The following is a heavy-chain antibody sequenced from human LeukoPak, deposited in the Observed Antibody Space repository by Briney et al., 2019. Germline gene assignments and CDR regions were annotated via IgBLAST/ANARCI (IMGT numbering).Heavy chain of an antibody. J-gene: IGHJ3*02. Sequence: GGSLRLSCAASGFTFSDHYMGWVRQAPGKGLEWVGRIRNRAKSYTTQCAPAVKDRFTISRDDSRNSLYLQMNSLKTDDTAVYFCARVGDYYDSRGYSTDAFDIWGQGTMVTVSS. D-gene: IGHD3-22*01. CDR1: GFTFSDHY. CDR3: ARVGDYYDSRGYSTDAFDI. V-gene: IGHV3-72*01. CDR2: IRNRAKSYTT.